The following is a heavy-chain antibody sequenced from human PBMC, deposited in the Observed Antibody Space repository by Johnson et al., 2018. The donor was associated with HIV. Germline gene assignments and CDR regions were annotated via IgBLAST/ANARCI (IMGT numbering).Heavy chain of an antibody. J-gene: IGHJ3*02. Sequence: VQVVESGGGVVQPGRSLRLSCAASGFTFSSYGMHWVRQAPGKGLEWVSYISSSGSIIWYADSVKGRFTISRDNAKNSLYLQMNSLRAEDTAWYYCTRDSGITGTTGDAFDIWCQGTMVTVSS. D-gene: IGHD1-20*01. CDR2: ISSSGSII. CDR1: GFTFSSYG. V-gene: IGHV3-48*04. CDR3: TRDSGITGTTGDAFDI.